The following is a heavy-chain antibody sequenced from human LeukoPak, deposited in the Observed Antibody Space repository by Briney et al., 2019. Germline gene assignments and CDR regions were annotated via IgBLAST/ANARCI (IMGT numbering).Heavy chain of an antibody. CDR3: TTDDYVLQYFDWLPDY. CDR2: IKSKTDGGTT. D-gene: IGHD3-9*01. CDR1: GFTFSNAW. J-gene: IGHJ4*02. Sequence: GGSLRLSCAASGFTFSNAWMSWVRQAPGKGLEWVGRIKSKTDGGTTDYAAPVKGRFTISRDDSKNTLYLQMNSLKTEDTAVYYCTTDDYVLQYFDWLPDYWGQGTLVTVSS. V-gene: IGHV3-15*01.